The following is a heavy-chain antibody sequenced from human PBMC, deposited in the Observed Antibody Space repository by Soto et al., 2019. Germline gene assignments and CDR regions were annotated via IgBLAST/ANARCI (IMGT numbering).Heavy chain of an antibody. Sequence: QPGGSLRLSCAASGFTFSSYGMHWVRQAPGKGLEWVAVISYDGSNKYYADSVKGRFTISRDNSKNTLHLQMNSLRAEDTAVYYCAKDIVVVVAATISGFDYWGQGTLVTVSS. D-gene: IGHD2-15*01. V-gene: IGHV3-30*18. CDR1: GFTFSSYG. CDR3: AKDIVVVVAATISGFDY. J-gene: IGHJ4*02. CDR2: ISYDGSNK.